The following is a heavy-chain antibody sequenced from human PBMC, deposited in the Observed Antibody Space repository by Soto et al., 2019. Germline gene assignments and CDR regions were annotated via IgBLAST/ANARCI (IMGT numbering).Heavy chain of an antibody. V-gene: IGHV3-23*01. D-gene: IGHD1-26*01. Sequence: VQLLESGGGLVQPGGSLRLSCAASGFTFNNYAMNWVRQAQGKGLEWVSAIRNSGGFTYYADSVKGRFTISRDNSKNTLYLHMNSLRAEDTALYYCAKDYFETKGPYFFDYWGQGTLVTVSS. CDR1: GFTFNNYA. J-gene: IGHJ4*02. CDR3: AKDYFETKGPYFFDY. CDR2: IRNSGGFT.